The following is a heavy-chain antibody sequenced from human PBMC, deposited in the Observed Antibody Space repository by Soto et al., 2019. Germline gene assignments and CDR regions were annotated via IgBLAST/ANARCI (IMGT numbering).Heavy chain of an antibody. J-gene: IGHJ4*02. CDR1: GDTFTRYS. D-gene: IGHD1-26*01. CDR2: IIPSGGST. Sequence: ASVKVSCKASGDTFTRYSIDWMRLVPGQGLEWMGLIIPSGGSTNNAQKFQGRVTMTRDTSKSTAYLEVRSLRFDDTAVYYCGRERQWEPVLYWGQGTPVTVSS. CDR3: GRERQWEPVLY. V-gene: IGHV1-46*01.